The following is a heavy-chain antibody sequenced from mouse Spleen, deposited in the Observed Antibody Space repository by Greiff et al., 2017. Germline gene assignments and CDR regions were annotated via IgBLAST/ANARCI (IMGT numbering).Heavy chain of an antibody. Sequence: QVHVKQSGAELVKPGASVKMSCKASGYTFTTYPIEWMKQNHGKSLEWIGNFHPYNDDTKYNEKFKGKATLTVEKSSSTVYLELSRLTSDDSAVYYCARRQLGLPYAMDYWGQGTSVTVSS. J-gene: IGHJ4*01. D-gene: IGHD3-2*01. CDR1: GYTFTTYP. CDR3: ARRQLGLPYAMDY. V-gene: IGHV1-47*01. CDR2: FHPYNDDT.